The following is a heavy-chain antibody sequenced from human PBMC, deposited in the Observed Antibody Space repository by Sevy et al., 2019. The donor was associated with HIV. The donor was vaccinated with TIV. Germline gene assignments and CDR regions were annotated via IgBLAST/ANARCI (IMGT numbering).Heavy chain of an antibody. Sequence: GGSLRLSCTASGFTFMSYGIHWVRQAPGKGLEWVAVVWYDGHRKYYADSVKGRFTISRDNSKSSLYLQMNSLRGEDTAVYYCALERLSSNVAEYFQNWGQGTLVTVSS. D-gene: IGHD1-1*01. J-gene: IGHJ1*01. CDR2: VWYDGHRK. CDR3: ALERLSSNVAEYFQN. V-gene: IGHV3-33*03. CDR1: GFTFMSYG.